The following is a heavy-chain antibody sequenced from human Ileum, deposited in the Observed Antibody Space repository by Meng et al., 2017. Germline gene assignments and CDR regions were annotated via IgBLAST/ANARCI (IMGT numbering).Heavy chain of an antibody. Sequence: SETLSLTCIVSGGSVSSQSYQWSWVRQPPGKGLEWIGFWDTNYNPSLKSRVTISLDTSRNQFSLKLSSVTAADTAVYYCARDYWGSLDHWAQGILVTVSS. CDR3: ARDYWGSLDH. D-gene: IGHD7-27*01. J-gene: IGHJ4*02. CDR1: GGSVSSQSYQ. V-gene: IGHV4-61*01. CDR2: WDT.